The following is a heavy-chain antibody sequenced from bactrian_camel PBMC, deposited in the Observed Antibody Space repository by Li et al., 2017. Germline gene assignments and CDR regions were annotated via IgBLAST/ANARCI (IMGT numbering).Heavy chain of an antibody. CDR1: GFTFRLEA. Sequence: VQLVESGGGLVQPGGSLRLSCAASGFTFRLEAMSWVRQAPGKGLEWVSTITGSDTGSGSPYYVDSVKGRFTISRDNAKNTLFLQMNSLKPEDTAMYHCAASGYYMSEGTCRRATIATVTTSGDFGYWGQGTQVTVS. CDR2: ITGSDTGSGSP. CDR3: AASGYYMSEGTCRRATIATVTTSGDFGY. D-gene: IGHD4*01. V-gene: IGHV3S31*01. J-gene: IGHJ6*01.